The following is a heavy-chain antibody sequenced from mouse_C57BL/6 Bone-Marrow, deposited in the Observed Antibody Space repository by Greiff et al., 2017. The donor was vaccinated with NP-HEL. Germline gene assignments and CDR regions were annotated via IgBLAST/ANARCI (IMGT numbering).Heavy chain of an antibody. Sequence: VQRVESGAELARPGASVKLSCKASGYIFTSYGISWVKQRTGQGLEWIGEIYPRSGNTYYNEQLKGKDTLTADKSSSTAYMELRSLTSEDSAVYFCARGWFSRYYAMDYWGQGTSVTVSS. V-gene: IGHV1-81*01. CDR2: IYPRSGNT. CDR3: ARGWFSRYYAMDY. CDR1: GYIFTSYG. J-gene: IGHJ4*01. D-gene: IGHD2-3*01.